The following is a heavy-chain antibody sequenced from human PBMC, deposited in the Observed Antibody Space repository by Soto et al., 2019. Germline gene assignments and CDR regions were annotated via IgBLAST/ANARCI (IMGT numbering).Heavy chain of an antibody. D-gene: IGHD2-2*01. V-gene: IGHV3-11*01. CDR2: ISNTGTTI. J-gene: IGHJ2*01. CDR3: ARDLCSRSNCDPRWYVDL. Sequence: QVQLVESGGGLVKPGGSLRLSCTASGFTFNDYYMNWFRQAPGKGLEWISYISNTGTTIYYADSVKGRFTISRDTSKNSLFLQMNSLRGDDTALYYCARDLCSRSNCDPRWYVDLWGRGTLVTVSS. CDR1: GFTFNDYY.